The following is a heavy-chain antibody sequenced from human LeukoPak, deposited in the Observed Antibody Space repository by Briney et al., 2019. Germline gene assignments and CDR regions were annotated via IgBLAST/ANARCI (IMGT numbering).Heavy chain of an antibody. Sequence: GRSLRLSCAASGFTVSSNYMSWVRQAPGKRLEWVSVIYSGGSTYYADSVKGRFTISRDNSKNTLYLQMNSLRAEDTAVYYCARRRRYCSSTSCYDWFDPWGQGTLVTVSS. CDR3: ARRRRYCSSTSCYDWFDP. V-gene: IGHV3-53*01. J-gene: IGHJ5*02. D-gene: IGHD2-2*01. CDR1: GFTVSSNY. CDR2: IYSGGST.